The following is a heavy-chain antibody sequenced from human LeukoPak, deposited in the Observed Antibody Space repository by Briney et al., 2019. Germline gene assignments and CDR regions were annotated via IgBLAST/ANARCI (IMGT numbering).Heavy chain of an antibody. V-gene: IGHV4-59*01. CDR3: ARSDTHHIHSSSWHFDY. CDR1: GGSISSYY. CDR2: IYYSGST. D-gene: IGHD6-13*01. J-gene: IGHJ4*02. Sequence: PSETLSLTCTVSGGSISSYYWSWIRQPPGQGLEWIGYIYYSGSTSYNPSLKSRVTISVDTSKNQFPLKLSSVTAADTAVYYCARSDTHHIHSSSWHFDYWGQGTLVTVSS.